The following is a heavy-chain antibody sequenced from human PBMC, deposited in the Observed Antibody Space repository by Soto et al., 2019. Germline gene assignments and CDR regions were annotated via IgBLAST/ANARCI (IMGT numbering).Heavy chain of an antibody. CDR1: GYTFSSIG. CDR3: ARDLDASGSYYTNY. CDR2: SSPHKDDT. D-gene: IGHD3-10*01. Sequence: QVQLVQSGAEVKKPGASVTVSCKTSGYTFSSIGISWVRQAPGQGLEWMGWSSPHKDDTYYAQRLQGRVTMTTDTSTSTADMELRSLRSDDTAVYFCARDLDASGSYYTNYWGQGTLVTVSS. J-gene: IGHJ4*02. V-gene: IGHV1-18*01.